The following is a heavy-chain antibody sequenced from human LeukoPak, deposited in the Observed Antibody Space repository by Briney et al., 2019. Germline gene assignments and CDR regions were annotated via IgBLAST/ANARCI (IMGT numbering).Heavy chain of an antibody. CDR1: GFTLGVSA. V-gene: IGHV3-30*04. Sequence: GGSLRLSCVVSGFTLGVSAVHWVRQAPGKGLEWLAVLAHDGSRTLYSESVKGRFTITRDNSKNTLYLQMVTLGPEDTAIYYCARDQGEAHSSGWTPFDYWGQGTLVTVSS. D-gene: IGHD6-25*01. CDR3: ARDQGEAHSSGWTPFDY. J-gene: IGHJ4*02. CDR2: LAHDGSRT.